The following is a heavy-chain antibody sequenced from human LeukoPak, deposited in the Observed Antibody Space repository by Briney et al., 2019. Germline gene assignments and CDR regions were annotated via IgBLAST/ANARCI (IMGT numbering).Heavy chain of an antibody. J-gene: IGHJ4*02. CDR1: GGSISSYY. Sequence: SETLSLTCTVSGGSISSYYWSWIRQPPGKGLEWIGYIYYSGSTNYNPSLKSRVTISVDTSKSQFSLKLSSVTAADTAVYYCARVSPPSGHDCGGDCYPTGFDYWGQGTLVTVSS. CDR3: ARVSPPSGHDCGGDCYPTGFDY. CDR2: IYYSGST. D-gene: IGHD2-21*02. V-gene: IGHV4-59*01.